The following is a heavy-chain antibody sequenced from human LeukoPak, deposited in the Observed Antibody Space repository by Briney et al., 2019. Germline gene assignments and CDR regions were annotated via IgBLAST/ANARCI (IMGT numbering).Heavy chain of an antibody. Sequence: PGGSLRLSCAASGFTFSSYAMHWVRQAPGKGLEWVGFIRSKAYGGTTEYAASVKGRFTISRDDSKSIAYLQMNSLKTEDTAVYYCTREGELIWSGYYGGSIDYWGQGTLVTVSS. J-gene: IGHJ4*02. CDR2: IRSKAYGGTT. V-gene: IGHV3-49*04. CDR3: TREGELIWSGYYGGSIDY. D-gene: IGHD3-3*01. CDR1: GFTFSSYA.